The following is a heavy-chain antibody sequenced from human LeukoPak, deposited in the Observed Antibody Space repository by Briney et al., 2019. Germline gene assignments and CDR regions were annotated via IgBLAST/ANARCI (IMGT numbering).Heavy chain of an antibody. D-gene: IGHD4-17*01. CDR2: FDPEDGET. CDR1: GYTLTELS. V-gene: IGHV1-24*01. CDR3: ARDRTTVTTIGY. Sequence: ASVKVSCKVSGYTLTELSMHWVRQAPGKGLEWMGGFDPEDGETIYAQKFQGRVTMTRDMSTRTVYMELNNLRPEDTAVYYCARDRTTVTTIGYWGQGTLVTVSS. J-gene: IGHJ4*02.